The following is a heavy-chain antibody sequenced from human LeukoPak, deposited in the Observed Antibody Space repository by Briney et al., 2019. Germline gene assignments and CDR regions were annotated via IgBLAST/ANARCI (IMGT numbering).Heavy chain of an antibody. CDR2: IYYSGST. CDR1: GGSISSYY. CDR3: ARHKKNYYYYYMDV. J-gene: IGHJ6*03. V-gene: IGHV4-59*04. D-gene: IGHD2/OR15-2a*01. Sequence: SETLSLTCTVSGGSISSYYWSWIRQPPGKGLEWIGSIYYSGSTYYNPSLRSRVTISVDTSKNQFSLKLSSVTAADTAVYYCARHKKNYYYYYMDVWGKGTTVTISS.